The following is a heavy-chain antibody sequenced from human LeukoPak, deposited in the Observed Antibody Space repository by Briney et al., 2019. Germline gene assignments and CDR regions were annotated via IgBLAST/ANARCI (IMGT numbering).Heavy chain of an antibody. D-gene: IGHD6-19*01. CDR1: GFTFSSYG. CDR3: ARERNLGIAVAGTIFDY. Sequence: GRSLRLSCAASGFTFSSYGIHWVRQAPGKGLEWVSVIYSGGSTYYADSVKGRFTISRDNSKNTLYLQMNSLRAEDTAVYYCARERNLGIAVAGTIFDYWGQGTLVTVSS. V-gene: IGHV3-66*01. CDR2: IYSGGST. J-gene: IGHJ4*02.